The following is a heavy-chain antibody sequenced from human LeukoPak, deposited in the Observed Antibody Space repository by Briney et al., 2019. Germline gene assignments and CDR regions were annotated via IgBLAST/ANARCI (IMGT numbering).Heavy chain of an antibody. J-gene: IGHJ3*02. CDR1: GGTSSSYA. D-gene: IGHD2-15*01. Sequence: GASVKVSCKASGGTSSSYAISWVRQAPGQGLEWMGGIIPIFGTANYAQKFQGRVTITTDESTSTAYMELSSLRSEDTAVYYCARDCSGGSCLNAFDIWGQGTMVTVSS. CDR2: IIPIFGTA. CDR3: ARDCSGGSCLNAFDI. V-gene: IGHV1-69*05.